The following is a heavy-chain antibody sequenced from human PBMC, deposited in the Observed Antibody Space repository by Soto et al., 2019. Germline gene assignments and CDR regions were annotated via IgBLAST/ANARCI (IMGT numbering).Heavy chain of an antibody. V-gene: IGHV4-31*03. J-gene: IGHJ4*02. D-gene: IGHD3-10*01. CDR1: GGSIRGGDYY. Sequence: QVQLQESGPGLVKPSQTLSLTCTVSGGSIRGGDYYWSWIRQHPGKGLEWIGYILYSGNSFYNPSLKSGVTISVDTSTTQFSLQLSSVTAADTAIYYCARLSSLYYNSDYGGYYFDYWGQGTLVSVSS. CDR3: ARLSSLYYNSDYGGYYFDY. CDR2: ILYSGNS.